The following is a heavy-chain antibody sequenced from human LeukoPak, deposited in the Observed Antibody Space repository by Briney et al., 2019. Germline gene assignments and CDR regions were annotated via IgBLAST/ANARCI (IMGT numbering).Heavy chain of an antibody. J-gene: IGHJ4*02. CDR2: IYSDGST. CDR3: ARGGGAYCGTDCHRTFDY. Sequence: GGSLRLSCAVSGFTVSSNYMSWVRQAPGKGLEWVSVIYSDGSTYYRDSLKGRFTISRDNSRDTLYLQMNSLRAEDTAVYYCARGGGAYCGTDCHRTFDYWGQGTLVTVSS. CDR1: GFTVSSNY. D-gene: IGHD2-21*02. V-gene: IGHV3-53*01.